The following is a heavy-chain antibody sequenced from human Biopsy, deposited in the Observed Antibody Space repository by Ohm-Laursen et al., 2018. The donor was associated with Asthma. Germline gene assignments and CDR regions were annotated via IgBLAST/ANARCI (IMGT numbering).Heavy chain of an antibody. CDR1: GDVLSSFG. Sequence: SVKVSCKAHGDVLSSFGIKWVRKAPGQGLEWMGGVIPIYGTTHTAQKFQGRVTITADGSTSSAYMELSSLTSEDSAVYYCAREVSTVDYGYYYFAMDVWGQGTTVTVSS. CDR2: VIPIYGTT. V-gene: IGHV1-69*13. CDR3: AREVSTVDYGYYYFAMDV. J-gene: IGHJ6*02. D-gene: IGHD4-17*01.